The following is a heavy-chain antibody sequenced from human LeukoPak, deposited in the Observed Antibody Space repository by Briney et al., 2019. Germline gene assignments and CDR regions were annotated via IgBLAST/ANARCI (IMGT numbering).Heavy chain of an antibody. D-gene: IGHD3-22*01. J-gene: IGHJ4*02. Sequence: PSETLSLTCTVSGGSISSYYWSWIRQPPGKGLEWIGYIYYSGSTNYNPSLKSRVTISVDTSKNQFSLKLSSVTAADTAVYYCASNYDSSGYYRYWGQGTLVTVSS. CDR3: ASNYDSSGYYRY. CDR1: GGSISSYY. V-gene: IGHV4-59*08. CDR2: IYYSGST.